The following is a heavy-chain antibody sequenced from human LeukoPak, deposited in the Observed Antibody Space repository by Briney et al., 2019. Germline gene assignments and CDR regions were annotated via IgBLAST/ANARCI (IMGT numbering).Heavy chain of an antibody. CDR3: ARGPGNTVSGSFDY. J-gene: IGHJ4*02. Sequence: GSLRLSCAASGFTFSSYAMHWVRQAPDKGLEWVAVISYDGSNKYYADSVKGRFTISRDNSKNTLYLQMNSLRAEDTAVYYCARGPGNTVSGSFDYWGQGTLVTVSS. CDR2: ISYDGSNK. D-gene: IGHD2-2*02. V-gene: IGHV3-30-3*01. CDR1: GFTFSSYA.